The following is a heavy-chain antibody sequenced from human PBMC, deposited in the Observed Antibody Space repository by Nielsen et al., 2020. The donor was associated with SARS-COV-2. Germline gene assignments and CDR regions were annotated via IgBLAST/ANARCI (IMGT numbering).Heavy chain of an antibody. Sequence: VRQAPGKGLVWVSRINSDGSSTSYADSVKGRFTISRDNAKNTLYLQMNSLRAGDTAVYYCARDRGYFDPYGMDVWGQGTTVTVSS. J-gene: IGHJ6*02. D-gene: IGHD3-9*01. CDR3: ARDRGYFDPYGMDV. V-gene: IGHV3-74*01. CDR2: INSDGSST.